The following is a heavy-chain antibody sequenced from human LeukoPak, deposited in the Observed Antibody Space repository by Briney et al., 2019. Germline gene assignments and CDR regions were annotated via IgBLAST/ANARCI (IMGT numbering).Heavy chain of an antibody. CDR2: ISFDGSDK. CDR3: ARRNYYDSHGYFGPFDY. D-gene: IGHD3-22*01. J-gene: IGHJ4*02. Sequence: GGSLRLSCTGSGFTFSTYAIYWVRQAPGKGLEWVAAISFDGSDKYYSDSVKGRFTISRDNSKNTLFLQMNSLRVEDTAVYYCARRNYYDSHGYFGPFDYWGQGTLVTVSS. V-gene: IGHV3-30*04. CDR1: GFTFSTYA.